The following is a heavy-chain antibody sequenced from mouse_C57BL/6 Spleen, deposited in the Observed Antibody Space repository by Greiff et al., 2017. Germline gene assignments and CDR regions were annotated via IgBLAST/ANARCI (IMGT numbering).Heavy chain of an antibody. J-gene: IGHJ2*01. CDR1: GYAFTSSW. Sequence: VQLQQSGPELVKPGASVKISCKASGYAFTSSWMNWVKQRPGQGLEWIGRIYPGDGDTNYNGKFKGKATLTADTSSSTAYMQLSSLTSEDSAVYFCARDYYGSSLYYFGCWGQGTTLAVSS. D-gene: IGHD1-1*01. CDR2: IYPGDGDT. CDR3: ARDYYGSSLYYFGC. V-gene: IGHV1-82*01.